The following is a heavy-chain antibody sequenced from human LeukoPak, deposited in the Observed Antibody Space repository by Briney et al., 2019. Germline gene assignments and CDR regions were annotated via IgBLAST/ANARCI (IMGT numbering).Heavy chain of an antibody. CDR3: ARENQEYYDFWSGYSRYYYMDV. Sequence: PSETLSLTCTVSGVSMSSYYWSWIRQPAGKRLEWIGRIYPSGRTNYDPSLKSRVTMSVDTSKNQFSLKLSSVTAADTAVYYCARENQEYYDFWSGYSRYYYMDVWGKGTTVTVSS. CDR2: IYPSGRT. J-gene: IGHJ6*03. D-gene: IGHD3-3*01. V-gene: IGHV4-4*07. CDR1: GVSMSSYY.